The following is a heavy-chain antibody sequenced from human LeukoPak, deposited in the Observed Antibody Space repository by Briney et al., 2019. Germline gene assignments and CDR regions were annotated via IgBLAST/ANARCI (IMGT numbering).Heavy chain of an antibody. J-gene: IGHJ2*01. Sequence: PGGSLRLSCAGSGFPFSSYGMQWVRQAPGKGREWVALIWYDGSNMYYADSAKGRFTISKDNSKNTLYLQMNSLRAEDTAVYYCTTIRGSGWSYWYFDFWGRGTLVTVSS. CDR3: TTIRGSGWSYWYFDF. V-gene: IGHV3-33*01. D-gene: IGHD6-19*01. CDR2: IWYDGSNM. CDR1: GFPFSSYG.